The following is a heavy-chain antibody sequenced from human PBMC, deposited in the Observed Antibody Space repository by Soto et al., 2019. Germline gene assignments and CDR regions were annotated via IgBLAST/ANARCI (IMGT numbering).Heavy chain of an antibody. CDR2: IYYNGTT. CDR3: ARDPRLLIWFGELYD. CDR1: GGSISSPNFY. Sequence: PSETLSLTCTVSGGSISSPNFYWSWIRQHPGKGLEWIGHIYYNGTTYYNPTLKSRVSISVDTSKNQFSLKLSSVTAADTAVYYCARDPRLLIWFGELYDWGRGTLVTVSS. V-gene: IGHV4-31*03. D-gene: IGHD3-10*01. J-gene: IGHJ4*02.